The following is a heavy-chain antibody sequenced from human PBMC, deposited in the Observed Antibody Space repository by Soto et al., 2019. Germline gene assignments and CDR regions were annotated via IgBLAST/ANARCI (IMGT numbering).Heavy chain of an antibody. CDR2: IYYSGST. J-gene: IGHJ5*02. Sequence: QVQLQESGPGLVKPSQTLSLTCTVSGGSISSGDYYWSWIRQPPGKGLEWIGYIYYSGSTYFNPSLKSRVSISVDTSKNQFSLKPSSVTAAYSVTHYCAVEAGFSNSFHPWGQGTLVTVSS. V-gene: IGHV4-30-4*01. D-gene: IGHD6-19*01. CDR3: AVEAGFSNSFHP. CDR1: GGSISSGDYY.